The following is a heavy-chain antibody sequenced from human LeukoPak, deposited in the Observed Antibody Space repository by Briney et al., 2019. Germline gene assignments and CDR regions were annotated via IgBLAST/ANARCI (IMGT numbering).Heavy chain of an antibody. J-gene: IGHJ5*02. D-gene: IGHD6-13*01. CDR3: AKDGDSSIWYELVCWFDP. Sequence: GGSLTLSCAASGFTFSSYAMSWVRQAPGKGLEWVSAISGSGGSTSYTDSVKGRFTISRDNSKNTLYLQMNSLRAEDTGVYYCAKDGDSSIWYELVCWFDPWGQGTLVTVSS. CDR1: GFTFSSYA. CDR2: ISGSGGST. V-gene: IGHV3-23*01.